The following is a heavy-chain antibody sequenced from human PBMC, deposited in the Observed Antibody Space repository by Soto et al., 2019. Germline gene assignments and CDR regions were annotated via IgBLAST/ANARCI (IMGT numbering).Heavy chain of an antibody. CDR3: ARDLYSYGYPDY. V-gene: IGHV3-23*01. D-gene: IGHD5-18*01. CDR2: ISGSGGST. Sequence: GGSLRLSCAASGFTFSSYAMSWVRQAPGKGLEWVSAISGSGGSTYYADSVKGRFTISRDNSNNTLSLEMNSLRTEDTVVYYCARDLYSYGYPDYWGQGTLVTVSS. CDR1: GFTFSSYA. J-gene: IGHJ4*02.